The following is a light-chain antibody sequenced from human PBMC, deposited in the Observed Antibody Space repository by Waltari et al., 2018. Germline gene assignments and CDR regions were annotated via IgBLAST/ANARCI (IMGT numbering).Light chain of an antibody. V-gene: IGLV2-14*03. CDR2: GT. CDR3: CSYTRSSTYV. CDR1: NTDVGGSNF. Sequence: QSALSQPASVSGSPGQSITISCSGTNTDVGGSNFVSWYQQYPDKAPKVIIYGTDRPSGVSHRFSGSKFGNTASLTISGLQAEDEADYYCCSYTRSSTYVFGTGTKVTVL. J-gene: IGLJ1*01.